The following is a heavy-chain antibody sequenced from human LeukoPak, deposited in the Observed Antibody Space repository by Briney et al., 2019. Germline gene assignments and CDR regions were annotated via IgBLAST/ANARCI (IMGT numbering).Heavy chain of an antibody. V-gene: IGHV1-2*02. J-gene: IGHJ6*02. CDR1: GYGFTGYF. CDR2: INPNSGDT. Sequence: ASVKVSCKTSGYGFTGYFMHWVRQAPGQGLEWMGWINPNSGDTKYAQRFQGRVTMTRDTSINTAYMEMRRLTSDDTAVYYCARVPSMIRGVVNYGMDVWGQGTTVTVSS. CDR3: ARVPSMIRGVVNYGMDV. D-gene: IGHD3-10*01.